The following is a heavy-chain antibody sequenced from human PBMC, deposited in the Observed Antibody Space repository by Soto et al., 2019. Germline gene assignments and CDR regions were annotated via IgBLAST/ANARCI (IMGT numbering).Heavy chain of an antibody. CDR1: GFSLSTSGVG. J-gene: IGHJ3*02. D-gene: IGHD1-7*01. CDR3: AHSELLISAFDI. CDR2: IYWDDDK. V-gene: IGHV2-5*02. Sequence: QITLKESGPTLVKPTQTLTLTCTFSGFSLSTSGVGVGWIRQPPGKALEWLALIYWDDDKRYSPSLKSRLTLAKDTSKNQVVLTMTNMDPVDTATYYCAHSELLISAFDIWGQGTMVTVSS.